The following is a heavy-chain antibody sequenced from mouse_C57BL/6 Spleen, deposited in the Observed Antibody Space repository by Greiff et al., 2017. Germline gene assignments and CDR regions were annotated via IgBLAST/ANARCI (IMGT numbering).Heavy chain of an antibody. CDR3: ARWGDITTVVATDYFDY. CDR1: GYTFTSYW. J-gene: IGHJ2*01. CDR2: IDPSDSYT. D-gene: IGHD1-1*01. V-gene: IGHV1-59*01. Sequence: QVQLKQPGAELVRPGTSVKLSCKASGYTFTSYWMHWVKQRPGQGLEWIGVIDPSDSYTNYNQKFKGKATLTVDTSSSTAYMQLSSLTSEDSAVYYCARWGDITTVVATDYFDYWGQGTTLTVSS.